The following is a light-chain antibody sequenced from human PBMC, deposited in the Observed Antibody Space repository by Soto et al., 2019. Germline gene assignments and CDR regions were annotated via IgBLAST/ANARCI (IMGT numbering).Light chain of an antibody. V-gene: IGKV3-15*01. CDR1: QSVSSS. J-gene: IGKJ1*01. CDR3: QQYNNWPWT. Sequence: EIVMAQSLCTLSVSPGERATLSCRASQSVSSSLAWYQQKPGQAPRLLIYGASTRATGYPARFSGSGSGTEFTLTISSLQSEDFALYYCQQYNNWPWTFGQGTKVDIK. CDR2: GAS.